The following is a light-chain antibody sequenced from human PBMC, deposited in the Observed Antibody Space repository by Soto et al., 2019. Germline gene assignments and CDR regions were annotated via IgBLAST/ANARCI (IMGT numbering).Light chain of an antibody. CDR2: DAS. CDR1: QSISSW. Sequence: DIQMTQSPSTLSASVGDRVTITCRASQSISSWLAWYQQKPGKAPKLLIYDASSLESGVPSRFSGSGSGTEFTLTISRLQPDDLATYYCQQYNSYSEFGQGTKVEIK. V-gene: IGKV1-5*01. CDR3: QQYNSYSE. J-gene: IGKJ1*01.